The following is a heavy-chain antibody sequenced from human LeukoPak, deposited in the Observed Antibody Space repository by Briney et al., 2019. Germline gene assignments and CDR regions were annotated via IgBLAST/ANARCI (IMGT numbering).Heavy chain of an antibody. V-gene: IGHV4-34*01. CDR1: GGSFSGYY. Sequence: SETLSLTCAVYGGSFSGYYWSWIRQPPGKGLEWIGEINHGGSTNYNPSLKSRVTISVDTSKNQFSLKLSSVTAADTAVYYCARDYGSYFLPKYYYMDVWGKGTTVTVSS. CDR3: ARDYGSYFLPKYYYMDV. CDR2: INHGGST. D-gene: IGHD1-26*01. J-gene: IGHJ6*03.